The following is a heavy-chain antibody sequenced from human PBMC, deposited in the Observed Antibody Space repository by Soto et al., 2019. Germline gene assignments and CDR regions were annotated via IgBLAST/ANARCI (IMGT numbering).Heavy chain of an antibody. CDR3: AKESRNGYFDY. CDR2: ISASGGDT. CDR1: GFTFSSYA. V-gene: IGHV3-23*01. Sequence: GGSLRLSCAASGFTFSSYAMGWVRQAPGKGLEWVSAISASGGDTYYADSVKGRFTISRDNSKNTLFLQMNSLRAEDTAVYYCAKESRNGYFDYWGQGTLVTVSS. J-gene: IGHJ4*02. D-gene: IGHD2-8*01.